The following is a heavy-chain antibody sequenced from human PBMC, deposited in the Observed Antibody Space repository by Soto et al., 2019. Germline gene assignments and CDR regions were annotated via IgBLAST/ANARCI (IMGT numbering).Heavy chain of an antibody. CDR3: AKDLEVGYVVIVPAPSFDY. J-gene: IGHJ4*02. Sequence: LRLSCAASGFTFSSYAMSWVRQAPGKGLEWVSAISGSGGSTYYADSVKGRFTISRDNSKNTLYLQMNSLRAEDTAVYYCAKDLEVGYVVIVPAPSFDYCGQGTLVTVSS. D-gene: IGHD2-2*01. CDR1: GFTFSSYA. V-gene: IGHV3-23*01. CDR2: ISGSGGST.